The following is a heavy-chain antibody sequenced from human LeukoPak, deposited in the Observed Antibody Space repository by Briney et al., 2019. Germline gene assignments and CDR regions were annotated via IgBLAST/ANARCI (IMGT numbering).Heavy chain of an antibody. CDR1: GFTFSSYS. CDR3: ARGYYYDSSGYPRERYNWFDP. V-gene: IGHV3-48*04. CDR2: ISSSSSTI. Sequence: GGSLRLSCAASGFTFSSYSMNWVRQAPGKGLEWGSYISSSSSTIYYAEYVKGRFTISRDNAKNSLYLQMNSLRAEDTAVYYCARGYYYDSSGYPRERYNWFDPWGQGTLVTVSS. J-gene: IGHJ5*02. D-gene: IGHD3-22*01.